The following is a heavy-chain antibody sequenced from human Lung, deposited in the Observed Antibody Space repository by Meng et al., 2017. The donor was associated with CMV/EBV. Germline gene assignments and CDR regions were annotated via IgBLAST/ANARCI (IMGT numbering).Heavy chain of an antibody. D-gene: IGHD2-2*01. J-gene: IGHJ6*02. Sequence: SXTVSGGSISSSSYYWGGSRQPPGKGLEWIGSIYYSGSTYYNPSLKSRVTISVDTSKNQFSLKLSSVTAADTAVYYCARDLYCSSTSCYLEYYYYGMDVWXQGTTVTVSS. CDR1: GGSISSSSYY. CDR2: IYYSGST. CDR3: ARDLYCSSTSCYLEYYYYGMDV. V-gene: IGHV4-39*07.